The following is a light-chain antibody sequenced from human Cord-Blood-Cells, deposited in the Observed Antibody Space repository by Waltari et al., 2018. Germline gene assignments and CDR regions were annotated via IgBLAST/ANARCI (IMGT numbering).Light chain of an antibody. V-gene: IGLV1-44*01. CDR2: SNK. CDR1: SSNIGSNT. CDR3: AAWDDSLNGLYV. J-gene: IGLJ1*01. Sequence: QSVLTQPPSASGTPGQRVTISCSGSSSNIGSNTVNWYQQLPGTAPKLLLYSNKQRPSGVVARFSGSKSGTSASLAISGLQSEDEADYYCAAWDDSLNGLYVFGTGTKVTVL.